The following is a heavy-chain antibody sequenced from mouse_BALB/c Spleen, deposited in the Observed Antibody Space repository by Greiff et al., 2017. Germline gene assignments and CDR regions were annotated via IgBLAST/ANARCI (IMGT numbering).Heavy chain of an antibody. CDR2: ISSGGGST. CDR1: GFAFSSYD. V-gene: IGHV5-12-1*01. J-gene: IGHJ3*01. Sequence: EVMLVESGGGLVKPGGSLKLSCAASGFAFSSYDMSWVRQTPEKRLEWVAYISSGGGSTYYPDTVKGRFTISRDNAKNTLYLQMSSLKSEDTAMYYCARPLIYYDSPWFAYWGQGTLVTVSA. CDR3: ARPLIYYDSPWFAY. D-gene: IGHD2-4*01.